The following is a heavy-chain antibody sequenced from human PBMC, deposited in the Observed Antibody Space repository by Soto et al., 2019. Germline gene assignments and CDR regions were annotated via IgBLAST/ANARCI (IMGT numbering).Heavy chain of an antibody. J-gene: IGHJ4*02. CDR3: ARVGAAGSYYDSSAYS. CDR1: GASISSTSHY. Sequence: SETLSLTCSVSGASISSTSHYWNWIRQHPGKGLEWIGYIYYSGSTSYSPSLRSRVTISVDTSKNQFSLRLTSVTAADTAVYYCARVGAAGSYYDSSAYSWGQGTLVTAPQ. V-gene: IGHV4-31*03. CDR2: IYYSGST. D-gene: IGHD3-22*01.